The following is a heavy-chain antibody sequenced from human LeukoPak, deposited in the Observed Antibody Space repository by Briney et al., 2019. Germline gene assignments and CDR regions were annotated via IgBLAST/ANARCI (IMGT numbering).Heavy chain of an antibody. D-gene: IGHD1-7*01. Sequence: PGGSLRLSCAASGFTFSSYAMSWVRQAPGKGLEWIGSIYYSGSTYYNPSLKSRVTISVDTSKNQFSVKLSSVTAADTAVYYCARKARTSGYYYYMDVWGKGTTVTVSS. CDR3: ARKARTSGYYYYMDV. V-gene: IGHV4-38-2*01. CDR2: IYYSGST. CDR1: GFTFSSYA. J-gene: IGHJ6*03.